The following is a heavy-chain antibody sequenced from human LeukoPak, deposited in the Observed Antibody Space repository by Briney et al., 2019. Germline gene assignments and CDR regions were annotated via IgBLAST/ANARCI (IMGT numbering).Heavy chain of an antibody. J-gene: IGHJ4*02. Sequence: ASVKVSCKASGYTCTGYYMHWVRQAPGQGLEWMGWTNPNSGGTNYAQKFQGRVTMTRDTSISTAYMELSRLRSDDTAVYYCARVPELVGRFGYWGQGTLVTVSS. CDR2: TNPNSGGT. D-gene: IGHD1-26*01. V-gene: IGHV1-2*02. CDR1: GYTCTGYY. CDR3: ARVPELVGRFGY.